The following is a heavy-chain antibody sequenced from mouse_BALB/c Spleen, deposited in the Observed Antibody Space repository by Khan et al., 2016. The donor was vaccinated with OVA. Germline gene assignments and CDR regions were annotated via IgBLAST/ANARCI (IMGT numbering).Heavy chain of an antibody. D-gene: IGHD1-1*01. V-gene: IGHV5-6*01. CDR2: ISTGGSYT. J-gene: IGHJ3*01. CDR1: GFTFSTYG. Sequence: EVELVESGGDLVKPGGSLKLSCAASGFTFSTYGMSWVRQTPDKRLEWVATISTGGSYTYYPDSVKGRFTISRDNAKNTLYLQMSSLKSEATAMFYSERLAYYYDSEGLAYWGQGTLVTVSA. CDR3: ERLAYYYDSEGLAY.